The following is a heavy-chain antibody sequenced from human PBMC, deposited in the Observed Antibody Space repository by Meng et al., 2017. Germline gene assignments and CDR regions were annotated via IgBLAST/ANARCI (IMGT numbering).Heavy chain of an antibody. Sequence: SETLSLTCTVSGGSISSGSYYWSWIRQPAGKGLEWIGRIYTSGSTNYNPFLKSRVTISVDTSKNQFSLKLSSVTAADTAVYYCARGATGPYGSGSYYNRRNSDAFDIWGQGTMVTVSS. CDR1: GGSISSGSYY. J-gene: IGHJ3*02. CDR2: IYTSGST. V-gene: IGHV4-61*02. CDR3: ARGATGPYGSGSYYNRRNSDAFDI. D-gene: IGHD3-10*01.